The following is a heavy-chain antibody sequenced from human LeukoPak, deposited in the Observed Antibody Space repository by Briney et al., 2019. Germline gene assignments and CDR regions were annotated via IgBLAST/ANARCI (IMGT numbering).Heavy chain of an antibody. D-gene: IGHD6-13*01. CDR2: ISGSGGST. CDR3: AKGFGGSSWYYYYGMDV. V-gene: IGHV3-23*01. J-gene: IGHJ6*02. Sequence: GGSLRLSCAASGFTFSSYAMSWVRQAPGKGLEWVSAISGSGGSTYYADSVKGRFTISRDNSKITLYLQMNSLRAEDTAVYYCAKGFGGSSWYYYYGMDVWGQGTTVTVSS. CDR1: GFTFSSYA.